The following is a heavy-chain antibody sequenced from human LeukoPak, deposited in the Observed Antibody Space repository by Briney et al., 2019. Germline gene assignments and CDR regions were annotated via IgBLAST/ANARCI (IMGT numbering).Heavy chain of an antibody. Sequence: GGSLRLSCVATGFTFTNYAMSWFCQAPGKGLEWVSAISYSGGSTYYADSAKGRFTISRDDSKNTLYLQMNSLRAEDTAIYYCAKDRRLPWDYFDSWGQGTLVTVSS. D-gene: IGHD5-18*01. J-gene: IGHJ4*02. CDR3: AKDRRLPWDYFDS. V-gene: IGHV3-23*01. CDR2: ISYSGGST. CDR1: GFTFTNYA.